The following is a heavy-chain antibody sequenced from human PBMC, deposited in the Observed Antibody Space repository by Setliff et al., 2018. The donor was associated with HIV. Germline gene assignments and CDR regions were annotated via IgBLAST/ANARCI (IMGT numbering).Heavy chain of an antibody. CDR2: ITYSGST. D-gene: IGHD6-13*01. CDR3: ASHAPYTSSWNAAAFDI. CDR1: GGSISGYY. Sequence: SETLSLTCTVSGGSISGYYWSWIRQPPGKGLEWIGYITYSGSTKYNPSLKSRVTISIDTSMNQFSLKLSSVTPADTAVYYCASHAPYTSSWNAAAFDIWGQGTMVTVSS. V-gene: IGHV4-59*01. J-gene: IGHJ3*02.